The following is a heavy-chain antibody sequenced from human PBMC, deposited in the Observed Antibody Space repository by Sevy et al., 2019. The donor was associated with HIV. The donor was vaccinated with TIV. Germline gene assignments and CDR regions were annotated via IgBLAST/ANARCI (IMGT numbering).Heavy chain of an antibody. J-gene: IGHJ4*02. V-gene: IGHV3-30*02. CDR3: AKNTAAVGTGGFDY. CDR2: IQYDGRNT. D-gene: IGHD6-13*01. CDR1: GFTFSYSG. Sequence: GGSLRLSCTTSGFTFSYSGMHWVRQAPGKGLEWVTFIQYDGRNTHYADSVKGRFTISRDNSKNTLYLQMNSPRGDDTAVYYCAKNTAAVGTGGFDYWGQGALVTVSS.